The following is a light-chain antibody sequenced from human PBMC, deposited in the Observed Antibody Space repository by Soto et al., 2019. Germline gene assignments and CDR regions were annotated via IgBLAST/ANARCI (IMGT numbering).Light chain of an antibody. CDR1: EGITNY. CDR2: DAS. V-gene: IGKV1-33*01. CDR3: HQYGSLPYT. Sequence: DIPMTQSPSSLSASVGDRVTITCQASEGITNYLNWYQQKPGKVPKLLIYDASNLEVGVPSRFSGSGSGTEFTFTISSLQPEDIATYYCHQYGSLPYTFGQGTKLEIK. J-gene: IGKJ2*01.